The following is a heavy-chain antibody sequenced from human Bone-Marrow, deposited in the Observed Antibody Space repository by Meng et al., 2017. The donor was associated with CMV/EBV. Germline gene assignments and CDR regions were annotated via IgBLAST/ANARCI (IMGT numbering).Heavy chain of an antibody. CDR1: GFTFDDYA. J-gene: IGHJ3*02. CDR2: INWNSGRI. V-gene: IGHV3-9*01. CDR3: AKGDHRGGDYIDAFDI. Sequence: SLKISCVASGFTFDDYAMHWVRQAPGKGLEWVSGINWNSGRIGYADSVKGRFTISRDNSKNSLYLQMNSLRIEDTALYYCAKGDHRGGDYIDAFDIWGQGTMVTVSS. D-gene: IGHD4-17*01.